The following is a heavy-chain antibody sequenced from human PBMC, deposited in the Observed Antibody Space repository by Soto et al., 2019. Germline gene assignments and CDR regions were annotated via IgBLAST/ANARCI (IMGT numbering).Heavy chain of an antibody. V-gene: IGHV3-53*04. J-gene: IGHJ4*02. D-gene: IGHD2-2*01. Sequence: GGSLRLSCAASGFTVSSNYMSWVRQAPGKGLEWVSVIYSGGSTYYADSVKGRFTISRHNSKNTLCLQMNSLRAEDTAVYYCACQYCSSTSCFDYWGQGTLVTVSS. CDR2: IYSGGST. CDR3: ACQYCSSTSCFDY. CDR1: GFTVSSNY.